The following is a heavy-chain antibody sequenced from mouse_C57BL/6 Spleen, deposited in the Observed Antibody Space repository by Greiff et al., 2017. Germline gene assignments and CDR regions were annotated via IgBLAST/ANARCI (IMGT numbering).Heavy chain of an antibody. Sequence: QVQLQQPGTELVKPGASVKLSCKASGYTFTSYWMHWVKQRPGQGLEWIGNINPSNGGTNYNEKFKSKATLTVDTSSSTAYMLLSSLTSEDSSVYYCARSGYYSYYFDYWGQGTTLTVSS. D-gene: IGHD2-3*01. J-gene: IGHJ2*01. CDR2: INPSNGGT. CDR1: GYTFTSYW. CDR3: ARSGYYSYYFDY. V-gene: IGHV1-53*01.